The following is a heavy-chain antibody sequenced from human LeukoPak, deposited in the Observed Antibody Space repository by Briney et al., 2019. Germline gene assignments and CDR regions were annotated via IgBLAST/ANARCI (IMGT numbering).Heavy chain of an antibody. CDR2: IYWDDDK. J-gene: IGHJ4*02. CDR1: GFSLSTSEVG. CDR3: AHTPTSGFDS. Sequence: SGPALVKPTQTLTLTCTFSGFSLSTSEVGVGWIRQTPGKALEWLALIYWDDDKRYSPSLMSRLTISKDTSKDQVVLTMTNMEPVGTATYYCAHTPTSGFDSWGQGTLVTVSS. V-gene: IGHV2-5*02.